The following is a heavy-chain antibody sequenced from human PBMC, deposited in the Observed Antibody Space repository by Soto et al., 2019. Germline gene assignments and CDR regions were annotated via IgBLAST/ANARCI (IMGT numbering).Heavy chain of an antibody. CDR3: ARESGDNWDYEAY. J-gene: IGHJ4*02. CDR2: INTSGNT. V-gene: IGHV4-4*07. Sequence: QVQLQESGPGLVRPLETLSLTCKVSGGSITSYRWSWIRQSAGKGLEWIGRINTSGNTHYNPSLRIRVTVSIDTSQNQFFLTVASVTAAASAVYYCARESGDNWDYEAYWGQGTPVTVSS. CDR1: GGSITSYR. D-gene: IGHD1-7*01.